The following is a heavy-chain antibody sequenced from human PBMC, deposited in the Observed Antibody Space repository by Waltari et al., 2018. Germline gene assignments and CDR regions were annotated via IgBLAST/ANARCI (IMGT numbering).Heavy chain of an antibody. CDR2: IKQDGSDK. CDR3: ARDRGVIVY. V-gene: IGHV3-7*01. J-gene: IGHJ4*02. D-gene: IGHD3-22*01. CDR1: GFTFSNYW. Sequence: EVQLVESGGGLVQPGGSLRLSCATSGFTFSNYWMSWVRRAPGKGLEWVANIKQDGSDKYYVDSVKGRFTISRHNAKNSLFLQMNSLRVEDTAVYYCARDRGVIVYWGQGTLVTVSS.